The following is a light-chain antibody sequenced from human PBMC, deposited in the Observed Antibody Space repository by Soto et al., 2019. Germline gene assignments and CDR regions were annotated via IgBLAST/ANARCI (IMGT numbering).Light chain of an antibody. CDR1: QSVGRN. J-gene: IGKJ3*01. CDR2: AAS. CDR3: QEYSKWPLFT. Sequence: ERVVTQSPGILSVSPGDRATLSCRASQSVGRNLAWYQQKPGQAPTLLIYAASTMATGLPARFSGSGSGTDFTLTISSLQSEDFAVYYCQEYSKWPLFTFGPGTRVDIK. V-gene: IGKV3-15*01.